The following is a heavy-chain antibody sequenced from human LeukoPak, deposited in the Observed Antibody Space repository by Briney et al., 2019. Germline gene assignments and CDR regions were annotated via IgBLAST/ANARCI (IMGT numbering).Heavy chain of an antibody. CDR2: ISGSGIRT. CDR1: GFTFSSYT. J-gene: IGHJ4*02. V-gene: IGHV3-23*01. Sequence: GGSLRLSCAASGFTFSSYTMSWVRQAPGKGLEWVSAISGSGIRTYYADYVKGRFTISRDNSKNTLYLQMKSLRAEGTAVYYCALIGGDPGYWGQGTLVTVSS. CDR3: ALIGGDPGY. D-gene: IGHD3-10*01.